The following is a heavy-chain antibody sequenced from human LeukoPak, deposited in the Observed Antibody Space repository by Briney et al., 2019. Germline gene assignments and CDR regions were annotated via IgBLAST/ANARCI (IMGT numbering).Heavy chain of an antibody. CDR1: GYTFTGYY. J-gene: IGHJ6*03. D-gene: IGHD3-10*01. Sequence: GASVKVSCKASGYTFTGYYMHWVRQAPGQGLEWMGWINPNSGGTNYAQKFQGRVTMTRDTSISTAYMELSRLRSDDTAVYYCARRGTSYYYGSSTPYYYMDVWGKGTTVTVSS. V-gene: IGHV1-2*02. CDR3: ARRGTSYYYGSSTPYYYMDV. CDR2: INPNSGGT.